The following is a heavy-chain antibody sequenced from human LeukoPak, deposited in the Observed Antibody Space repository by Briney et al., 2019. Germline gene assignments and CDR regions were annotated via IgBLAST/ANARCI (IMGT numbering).Heavy chain of an antibody. CDR3: ARDTLYSSSSYYMDV. Sequence: GGSLRLSCAASGFTFSTYGMYWVRQAPGKGLEWVAVIWYDGSKEYYADSVKGRFTISRDNSKNTLYLQMNSLRAEDTAVYYCARDTLYSSSSYYMDVWGKGTTVTVSS. J-gene: IGHJ6*03. D-gene: IGHD6-6*01. CDR1: GFTFSTYG. CDR2: IWYDGSKE. V-gene: IGHV3-33*01.